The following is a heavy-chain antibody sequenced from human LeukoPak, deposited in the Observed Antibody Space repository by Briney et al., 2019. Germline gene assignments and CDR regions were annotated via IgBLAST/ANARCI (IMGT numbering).Heavy chain of an antibody. D-gene: IGHD5-24*01. CDR1: GDSISTSY. CDR2: GYSSGIA. Sequence: SETLSLTCTVSGDSISTSYWGWIRQPPGKGLEWIGYGYSSGIADYNPSLKSRLTISLDTSKNQFSLKLSSVTAADTAVYYCARATWLLPDYWGQGTLVTVPS. V-gene: IGHV4-59*12. J-gene: IGHJ4*02. CDR3: ARATWLLPDY.